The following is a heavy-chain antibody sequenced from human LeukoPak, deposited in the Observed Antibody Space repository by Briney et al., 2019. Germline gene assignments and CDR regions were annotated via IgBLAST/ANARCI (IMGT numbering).Heavy chain of an antibody. V-gene: IGHV1-18*01. Sequence: ASVKVSCKASGYTFTSYGISWVRQAPGQGLEWMGWISAYNGNTKYSQKFQGRVTITRDTSASTAYMELSSLRSEDTAVYYCARGRAAGFDYWGQGTLVTVSS. D-gene: IGHD6-13*01. CDR3: ARGRAAGFDY. J-gene: IGHJ4*02. CDR1: GYTFTSYG. CDR2: ISAYNGNT.